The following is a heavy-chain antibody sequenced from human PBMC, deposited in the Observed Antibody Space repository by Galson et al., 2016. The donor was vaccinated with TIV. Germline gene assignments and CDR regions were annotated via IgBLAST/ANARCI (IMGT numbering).Heavy chain of an antibody. CDR3: ARVGGLRLGEFSLYGYWYFDL. J-gene: IGHJ2*01. V-gene: IGHV5-51*03. D-gene: IGHD3-16*02. Sequence: QSGAEVKKPGESLKISCKGSGYSFTSYWIAWVRQMPGKGLEWMGIIYPGDSDTRYSLSFQGQVTISTDKSISTAYLQWSSLKASDTAMYYCARVGGLRLGEFSLYGYWYFDLWGRGTLVTVSS. CDR2: IYPGDSDT. CDR1: GYSFTSYW.